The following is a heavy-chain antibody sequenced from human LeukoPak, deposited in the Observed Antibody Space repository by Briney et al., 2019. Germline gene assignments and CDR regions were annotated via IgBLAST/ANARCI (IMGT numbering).Heavy chain of an antibody. D-gene: IGHD1-26*01. CDR1: RFTFTLHA. V-gene: IGHV3-23*01. CDR2: TGLESVHT. CDR3: VRADDIGKRPTRAYYFDI. J-gene: IGHJ4*02. Sequence: TGGSLRLSCAASRFTFTLHAMSWVRQAPGKGLEWVSTTGLESVHTLCADSVQGRFTVSRDNSRNTLDLQMDNLRVDDTAIYYCVRADDIGKRPTRAYYFDIWGQGTLVSVSS.